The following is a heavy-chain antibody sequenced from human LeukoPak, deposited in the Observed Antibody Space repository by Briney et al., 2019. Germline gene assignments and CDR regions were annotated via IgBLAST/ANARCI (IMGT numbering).Heavy chain of an antibody. CDR3: ARSMYPPWELLVGVVNGPGGEFDY. D-gene: IGHD1-26*01. CDR1: GFTFSSYA. J-gene: IGHJ4*02. CDR2: ISYDGSNK. V-gene: IGHV3-30-3*01. Sequence: PGGSLRLSCAASGFTFSSYAMHWVRQAPGKGLEWVAVISYDGSNKYYADSVKGRFTISRDNSKNTLYLQMNSLRAEDTAVYYCARSMYPPWELLVGVVNGPGGEFDYWGQGTLVTVSS.